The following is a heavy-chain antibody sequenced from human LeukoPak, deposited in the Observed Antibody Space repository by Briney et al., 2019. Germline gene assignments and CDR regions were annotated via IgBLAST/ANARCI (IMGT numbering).Heavy chain of an antibody. V-gene: IGHV4-59*01. D-gene: IGHD6-19*01. CDR3: ARGLPGYSGGDDAFDF. Sequence: SETLSLTCTVSGGSISSYYWTWIRQPPGKGLEWIGYIYYSGSTNYNPSLKSRVTISVDTSKNQFSLKLSSVTAADTAVYYCARGLPGYSGGDDAFDFWGQGAVVTVS. CDR2: IYYSGST. J-gene: IGHJ3*01. CDR1: GGSISSYY.